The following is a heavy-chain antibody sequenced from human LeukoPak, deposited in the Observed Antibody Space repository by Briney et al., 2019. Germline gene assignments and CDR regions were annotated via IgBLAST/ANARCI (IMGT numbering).Heavy chain of an antibody. Sequence: ASVKVPCKASGYTYTSYYVHWVRQAPGQGLEWMGIINPSGGSTSYAQKFQGRVTMTRDMSTSTVYMELSSLRSEDTAVYYCARASRALEDHSITIFTLDYWGQGTLVTVSS. V-gene: IGHV1-46*01. D-gene: IGHD3-3*01. CDR1: GYTYTSYY. J-gene: IGHJ4*02. CDR3: ARASRALEDHSITIFTLDY. CDR2: INPSGGST.